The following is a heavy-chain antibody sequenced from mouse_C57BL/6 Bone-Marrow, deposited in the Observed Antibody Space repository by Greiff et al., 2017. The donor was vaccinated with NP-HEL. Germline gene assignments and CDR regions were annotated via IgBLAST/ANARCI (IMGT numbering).Heavy chain of an antibody. CDR1: GYAFSSSW. D-gene: IGHD1-1*01. CDR2: IYPGDGDT. J-gene: IGHJ4*01. V-gene: IGHV1-82*01. Sequence: VQLVESGPELVKPGASVKISCKASGYAFSSSWMNWVKQRPGKGLEWIGRIYPGDGDTNYNGKFKGKATLTADKSSSTAYMQLSSLTSADSAVCFCARGITTVRYYAMDYWGQGTSVTVSS. CDR3: ARGITTVRYYAMDY.